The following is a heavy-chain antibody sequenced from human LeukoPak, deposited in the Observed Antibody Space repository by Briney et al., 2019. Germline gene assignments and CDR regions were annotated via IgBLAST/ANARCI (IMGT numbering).Heavy chain of an antibody. CDR3: ARETSSSWSPFDY. Sequence: GGSLRLSCAASGFTFSSYIMSWVRQAPGKGLEWVSSISSSSSYIYYADSVKGRFTISRDNSKNTLYLQMNSLRAEDTAVYYCARETSSSWSPFDYWGQGTLVTVSS. CDR1: GFTFSSYI. D-gene: IGHD6-13*01. J-gene: IGHJ4*02. CDR2: ISSSSSYI. V-gene: IGHV3-21*01.